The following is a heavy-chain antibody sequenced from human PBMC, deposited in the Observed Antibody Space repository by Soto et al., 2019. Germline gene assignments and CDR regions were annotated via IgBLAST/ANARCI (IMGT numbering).Heavy chain of an antibody. CDR3: ATSYGSGYRAFDY. V-gene: IGHV1-69*02. D-gene: IGHD3-10*01. Sequence: QVQLVQSGAELKKPGSSVKVSCKASGDTFSFYTINWVRQAPGLGLEWMGRVNPILSMSNYAQKFQGRVTITAEQSTSPGQLELRSLRSEDTAFYYCATSYGSGYRAFDYWGQGALVTVSS. CDR2: VNPILSMS. J-gene: IGHJ4*02. CDR1: GDTFSFYT.